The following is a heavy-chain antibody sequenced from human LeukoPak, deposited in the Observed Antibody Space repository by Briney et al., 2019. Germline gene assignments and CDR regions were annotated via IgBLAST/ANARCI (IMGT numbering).Heavy chain of an antibody. CDR1: GGSFSGYY. Sequence: SETLSLTCAVYGGSFSGYYWSWIRQPPGKGLEWIGEINHSGSTNYNPSLKSRVTISVDTSKNQFSLKLSSVTAADTAVYYCARGYSSGYDYWGQGTLVTDSS. D-gene: IGHD6-19*01. CDR3: ARGYSSGYDY. V-gene: IGHV4-34*01. J-gene: IGHJ4*02. CDR2: INHSGST.